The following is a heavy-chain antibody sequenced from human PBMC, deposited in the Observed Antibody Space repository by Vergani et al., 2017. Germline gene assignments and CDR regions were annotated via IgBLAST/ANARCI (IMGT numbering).Heavy chain of an antibody. J-gene: IGHJ6*02. D-gene: IGHD6-6*01. CDR2: ISYDGSNK. V-gene: IGHV3-30-3*01. CDR1: GFTFSSYA. CDR3: ARDGQQGSSSYYYYYGMDV. Sequence: QVQLVESGGGVVQPGRSLRLSCAASGFTFSSYAMHWVRQAPGKGLEWVAVISYDGSNKYYADSVKGRFTISRDNAKNSLYLQMNSLRAEDTAVYYCARDGQQGSSSYYYYYGMDVWGQGTTVTVSS.